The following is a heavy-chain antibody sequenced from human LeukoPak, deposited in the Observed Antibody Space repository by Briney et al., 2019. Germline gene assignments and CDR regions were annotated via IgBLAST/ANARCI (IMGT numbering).Heavy chain of an antibody. D-gene: IGHD6-6*01. V-gene: IGHV4-59*08. CDR1: GGSISSYY. J-gene: IGHJ4*02. Sequence: KASETLSLTCTVSGGSISSYYWSWIRQPPGKGLEWIGYIYYSGSTNYNPSLKSRVTISVDTSKNQFSLKLSSVTAADTAVYYCARHRRAYSSSSYDYWGQGTLVTVSS. CDR2: IYYSGST. CDR3: ARHRRAYSSSSYDY.